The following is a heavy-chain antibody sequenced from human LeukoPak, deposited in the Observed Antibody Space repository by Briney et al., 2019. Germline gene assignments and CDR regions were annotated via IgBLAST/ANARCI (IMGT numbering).Heavy chain of an antibody. D-gene: IGHD3-10*01. CDR1: GGSISSYY. CDR2: IYYSGST. J-gene: IGHJ6*03. Sequence: SETLSLTCTVSGGSISSYYWSWIRQPPGKGLEWIGYIYYSGSTNYNPSLKSRATISVDTSKNQFSLKLSSVTAADTAVYYCARAWFGPYYYYMDVWGKGTTVTISS. V-gene: IGHV4-59*01. CDR3: ARAWFGPYYYYMDV.